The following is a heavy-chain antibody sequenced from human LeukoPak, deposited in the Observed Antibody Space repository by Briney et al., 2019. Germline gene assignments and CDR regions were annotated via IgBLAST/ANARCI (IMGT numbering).Heavy chain of an antibody. Sequence: SETLSLTCTVSGGSIISSSYYWGWIRQPPGKGLQWIGSIYYSGTTSYSPSLKSRVTISVDTSKNQFSLKLSSVTAADTAVYYCARRGGYSGYEQVWGQGTLVTVSS. CDR1: GGSIISSSYY. D-gene: IGHD5-12*01. J-gene: IGHJ4*02. CDR3: ARRGGYSGYEQV. V-gene: IGHV4-39*07. CDR2: IYYSGTT.